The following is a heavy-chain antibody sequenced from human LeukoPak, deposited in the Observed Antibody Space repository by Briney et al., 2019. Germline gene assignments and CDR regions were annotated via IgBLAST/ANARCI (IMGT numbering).Heavy chain of an antibody. CDR2: IYTSGST. V-gene: IGHV4-61*02. CDR1: GGSISSGSYY. D-gene: IGHD3-9*01. Sequence: SETLSLTCTVSGGSISSGSYYWSWIRQPAGKGLEWLGRIYTSGSTNYNPSLKSRVTISVDTSKNQFSLKLSSVTAADTAVYYCARGVLYYDILTGYLDYYMDVWGKGTTVTISS. CDR3: ARGVLYYDILTGYLDYYMDV. J-gene: IGHJ6*03.